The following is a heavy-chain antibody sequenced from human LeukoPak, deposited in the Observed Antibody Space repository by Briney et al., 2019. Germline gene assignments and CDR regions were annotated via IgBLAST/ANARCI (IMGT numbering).Heavy chain of an antibody. J-gene: IGHJ4*02. CDR1: GFPFSRYE. CDR2: ISSSDSTI. CDR3: AREWGEGWRESSYYFDY. D-gene: IGHD1-26*01. V-gene: IGHV3-48*03. Sequence: GVPLTLSCAASGFPFSRYEIHWLRHARGRGLEWVSYISSSDSTIYYADSVKGRFTISRDNAKNSLYLQMNSLRAEDTAVYYWAREWGEGWRESSYYFDYWGQGTLVTVSS.